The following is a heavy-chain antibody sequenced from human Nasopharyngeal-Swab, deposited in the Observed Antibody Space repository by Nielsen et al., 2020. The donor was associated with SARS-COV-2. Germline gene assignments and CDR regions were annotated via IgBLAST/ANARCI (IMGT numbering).Heavy chain of an antibody. J-gene: IGHJ5*02. D-gene: IGHD3-3*01. CDR3: AKDIRGYYDLSP. CDR2: IKEDGSEA. Sequence: GESLKISCAASGFTFSKFWMNWVRQAPGKGLEWVANIKEDGSEAYYVGSVRGRFTISRDNAENSLYLQMNSLRAEDTAVYYCAKDIRGYYDLSPWGLGTLVTVAS. V-gene: IGHV3-7*03. CDR1: GFTFSKFW.